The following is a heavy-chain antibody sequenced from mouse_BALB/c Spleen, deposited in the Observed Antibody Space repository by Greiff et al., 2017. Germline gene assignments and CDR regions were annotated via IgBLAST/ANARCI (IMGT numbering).Heavy chain of an antibody. J-gene: IGHJ3*01. V-gene: IGHV3-6*02. Sequence: EVQVVESGPGLVKPSQSLSLTCSVTGYSITSGYYWNWIRQFPGNKLEWMGYISYDGSNNYNPSLKNRISITRDTSKNQFFLKLNSVTTEDTATYYCASDYGSSWFAYWGQGTLVTVSA. CDR2: ISYDGSN. D-gene: IGHD1-1*01. CDR1: GYSITSGYY. CDR3: ASDYGSSWFAY.